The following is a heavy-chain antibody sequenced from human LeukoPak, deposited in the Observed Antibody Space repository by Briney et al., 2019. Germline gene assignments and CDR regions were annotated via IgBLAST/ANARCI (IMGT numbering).Heavy chain of an antibody. D-gene: IGHD6-19*01. CDR2: MDDSGST. V-gene: IGHV4-59*08. CDR3: ARHSSVSGGAFQY. Sequence: SETLSLTCTVSDGSISSYYWSWIRQPPGKGLEWSVYMDDSGSTNYNPSLTSRVTLSVDTSKNQLSLKLNSVTAADTAVYYCARHSSVSGGAFQYWGQGTPVTVSS. J-gene: IGHJ4*02. CDR1: DGSISSYY.